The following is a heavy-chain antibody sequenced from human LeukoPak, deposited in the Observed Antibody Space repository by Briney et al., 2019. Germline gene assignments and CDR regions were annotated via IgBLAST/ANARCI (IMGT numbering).Heavy chain of an antibody. D-gene: IGHD3-10*01. Sequence: GGSPRLSCAVSGFTFSDYYMSWIRQAPGKGLEWVSYISSGGSTISHADSVKGRFTISRDNAENSLYLQMNSLRAEDTAVYYCARDQGPNYYGSGSIQYGMDVWGQGTTVTVSS. CDR2: ISSGGSTI. V-gene: IGHV3-11*01. CDR1: GFTFSDYY. J-gene: IGHJ6*02. CDR3: ARDQGPNYYGSGSIQYGMDV.